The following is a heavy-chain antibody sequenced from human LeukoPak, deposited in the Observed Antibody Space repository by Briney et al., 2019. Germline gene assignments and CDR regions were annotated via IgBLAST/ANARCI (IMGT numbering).Heavy chain of an antibody. Sequence: PGGSLRLSCAASGFTFSDHFMDWVRQAPRKGLEWVSSISSGSTYIYYADSVKGRFTISRDNAKNSLSLQMSSLRAEDTALYYRARDRGNWGSSYFDYWGQGTLVTVSS. CDR3: ARDRGNWGSSYFDY. J-gene: IGHJ4*02. CDR2: ISSGSTYI. D-gene: IGHD7-27*01. V-gene: IGHV3-21*01. CDR1: GFTFSDHF.